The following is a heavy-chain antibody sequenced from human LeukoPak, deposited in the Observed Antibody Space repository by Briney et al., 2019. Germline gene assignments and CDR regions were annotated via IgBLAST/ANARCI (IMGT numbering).Heavy chain of an antibody. CDR3: ARDLSGMTGNWFEP. V-gene: IGHV6-1*01. CDR1: GDSVSSNSAA. Sequence: SQTLSLTCAISGDSVSSNSAAWNWIRQSPSRGLAWLGRTYYRSKWYNDYAVSVKSRITINADTSTNQFSLQLNSVTPEDTAVYYCARDLSGMTGNWFEPWGQGTLVTVSS. CDR2: TYYRSKWYN. D-gene: IGHD1-1*01. J-gene: IGHJ5*02.